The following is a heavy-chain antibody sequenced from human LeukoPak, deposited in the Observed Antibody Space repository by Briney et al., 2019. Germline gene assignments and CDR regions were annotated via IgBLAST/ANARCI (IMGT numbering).Heavy chain of an antibody. CDR3: AKAVEPIDY. CDR1: KFTFSSYA. Sequence: PGGSLRLSCAASKFTFSSYAMSWVRQAPGKGLEWVSAISGGGGSTYYADSVKGRFTIPRDNSKNTLYLQMNSLRAEDTAVYYCAKAVEPIDYWGQGTLVTVSS. J-gene: IGHJ4*02. V-gene: IGHV3-23*01. CDR2: ISGGGGST. D-gene: IGHD1-26*01.